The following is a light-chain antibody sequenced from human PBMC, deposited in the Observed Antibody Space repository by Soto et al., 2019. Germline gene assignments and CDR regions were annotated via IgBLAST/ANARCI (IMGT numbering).Light chain of an antibody. CDR3: QHLNDYRYT. CDR1: QAIGSS. V-gene: IGKV1-9*01. J-gene: IGKJ2*01. CDR2: AAS. Sequence: DIQLTQSPSFLSASVGDRVTITCRASQAIGSSLAWYQHHPGKAPKLLIYAASTLQNGVPSSFSGSGSGTEFTLTISSLQPQDFATYYCQHLNDYRYTFGQGTKVEIK.